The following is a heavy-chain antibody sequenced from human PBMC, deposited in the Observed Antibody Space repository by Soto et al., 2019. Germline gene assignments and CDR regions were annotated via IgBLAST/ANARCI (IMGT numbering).Heavy chain of an antibody. V-gene: IGHV3-64D*06. CDR1: GFTFLSYA. Sequence: GGSLRLSCSASGFTFLSYAMHWVRQAPGKGLEYVSAIGSNGGSTYYADSVKGRFTISRDNSKNTLYLQMSSLRAEDTAMYYCVKERWLQPAFDIWGQGTMVTVSS. CDR3: VKERWLQPAFDI. CDR2: IGSNGGST. J-gene: IGHJ3*02. D-gene: IGHD5-12*01.